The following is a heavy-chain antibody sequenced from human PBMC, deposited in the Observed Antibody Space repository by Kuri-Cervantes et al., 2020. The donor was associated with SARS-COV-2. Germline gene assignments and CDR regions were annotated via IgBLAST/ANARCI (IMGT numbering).Heavy chain of an antibody. Sequence: GGSLRLSCAASGFTFRSYSMIWVRQAPGKGLEWVSSISSGSDYIYYADSMKGRFTISRDNAKSSLFLQLTSLRAEDTAVYYCARGVYYDFWSGYSWFDPWGQGTLVTVSS. CDR2: ISSGSDYI. J-gene: IGHJ5*02. D-gene: IGHD3-3*01. CDR1: GFTFRSYS. V-gene: IGHV3-21*01. CDR3: ARGVYYDFWSGYSWFDP.